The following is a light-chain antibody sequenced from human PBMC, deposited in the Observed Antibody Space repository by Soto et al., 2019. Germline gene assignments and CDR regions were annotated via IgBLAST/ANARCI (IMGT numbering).Light chain of an antibody. CDR2: RVS. J-gene: IGKJ5*01. V-gene: IGKV3-15*01. Sequence: EIVMTQSPATLSVSPGERATLSCRASQSVSSNLAWYQQKPGQAPRLLIYRVSTRATDIAARFTGSGSGTEFTLTIRSLQTEDFAVYYCQQYNNWPITFGPGTRLEIK. CDR3: QQYNNWPIT. CDR1: QSVSSN.